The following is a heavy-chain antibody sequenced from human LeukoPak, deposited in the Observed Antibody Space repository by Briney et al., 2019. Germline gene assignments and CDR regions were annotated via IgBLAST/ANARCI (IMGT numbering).Heavy chain of an antibody. CDR1: GGSVSGYY. J-gene: IGHJ5*02. CDR2: VYYSGST. V-gene: IGHV4-59*08. D-gene: IGHD6-13*01. CDR3: ARQGGYSSSWYLPPNWFDP. Sequence: SETLSLTCVVSGGSVSGYYWGWIRQPPGRGLEWIGYVYYSGSTNYNPSFKSRITISVDTSRNQFSLKLSSVTAADTAVYYCARQGGYSSSWYLPPNWFDPWGQGTLVTVSS.